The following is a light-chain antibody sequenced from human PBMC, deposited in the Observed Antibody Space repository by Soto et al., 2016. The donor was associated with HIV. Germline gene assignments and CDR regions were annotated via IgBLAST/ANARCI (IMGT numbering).Light chain of an antibody. J-gene: IGKJ4*01. CDR3: QQYNSYFLT. CDR1: QDISTW. V-gene: IGKV1D-16*01. CDR2: SAS. Sequence: DIQMTQSPSSVSASVGDTVTITCRASQDISTWLAWYQQRPGKAPKLLIYSASSLQPGIPSRFRGSGSGTAFTLTISSLQPEDFATYYCQQYNSYFLTFGGGTKVEIK.